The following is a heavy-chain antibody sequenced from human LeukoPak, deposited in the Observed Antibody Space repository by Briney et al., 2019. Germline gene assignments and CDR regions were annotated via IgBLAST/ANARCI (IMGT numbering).Heavy chain of an antibody. CDR1: GFTFCDYY. J-gene: IGHJ4*02. CDR2: ISSSGSTI. V-gene: IGHV3-11*01. D-gene: IGHD3-10*01. Sequence: GGSLRLSCAASGFTFCDYYMSWIRQAPGKGLEWGSYISSSGSTIYYADSVKGRFTISRDNAKNSLYLHMNSLRAEDTAVYYCARIPSYYYGSGMPYYFDYWGQGTLVTVSS. CDR3: ARIPSYYYGSGMPYYFDY.